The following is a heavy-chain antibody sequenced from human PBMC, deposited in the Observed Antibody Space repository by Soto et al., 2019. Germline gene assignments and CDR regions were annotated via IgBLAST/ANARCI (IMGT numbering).Heavy chain of an antibody. V-gene: IGHV4-34*01. D-gene: IGHD3-10*01. CDR3: ARGVRITMVRGAKTPVPVAFDI. CDR1: GGSFSGYY. CDR2: INHSGST. J-gene: IGHJ3*02. Sequence: SETLSLTCAVYGGSFSGYYWSWIRQPPGKGLEWIGEINHSGSTNYNPSLKSRVTISVDTSKNQFSLKLSSVTAADTAVYYCARGVRITMVRGAKTPVPVAFDIWGQGTMVTVSS.